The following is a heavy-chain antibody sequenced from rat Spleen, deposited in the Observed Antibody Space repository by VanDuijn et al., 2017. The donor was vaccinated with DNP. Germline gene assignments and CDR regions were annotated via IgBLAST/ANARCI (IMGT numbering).Heavy chain of an antibody. V-gene: IGHV5-58*01. Sequence: EVQLVETGGGLVQPGRSLKLSCVASGFTFSSYWMYWIRQAPGKGREWVASINTDGGSTYYPDPVKGRFTISRDNAKSTLYLQMNSLRSEDTATYYCTRDDYDGSLPMDAWGQGTSVTVSS. D-gene: IGHD1-12*02. CDR2: INTDGGST. CDR1: GFTFSSYW. CDR3: TRDDYDGSLPMDA. J-gene: IGHJ4*01.